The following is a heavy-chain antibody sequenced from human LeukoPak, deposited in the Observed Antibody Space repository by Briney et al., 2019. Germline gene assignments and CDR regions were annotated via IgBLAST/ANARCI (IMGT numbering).Heavy chain of an antibody. CDR2: INPNGGGT. V-gene: IGHV1-2*02. D-gene: IGHD2-21*01. Sequence: ASLKVSCKASGYTFTGYYIHWVRQAPGQGLAWIACINPNGGGTDYAQKFQGRVTMTRDTSISTAYMEVSSLTSDDTATYYCSREVRLRGSRGMDVWGQGTTVIVSS. CDR3: SREVRLRGSRGMDV. CDR1: GYTFTGYY. J-gene: IGHJ6*02.